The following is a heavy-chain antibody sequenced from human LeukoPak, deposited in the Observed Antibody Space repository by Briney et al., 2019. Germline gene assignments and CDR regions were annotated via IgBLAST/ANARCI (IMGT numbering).Heavy chain of an antibody. J-gene: IGHJ6*02. CDR2: ISGSGGST. V-gene: IGHV3-23*01. CDR3: AKWAGAWGNYNYGMDV. D-gene: IGHD3-16*01. Sequence: GGSLRLSCAASGFTFTSYAMSWVRQAPGEGLEWVSGISGSGGSTSYTDSVKGRFTISRDNSKNMLYLQMHSLRAEDTAVYYCAKWAGAWGNYNYGMDVWGQGTTVTVS. CDR1: GFTFTSYA.